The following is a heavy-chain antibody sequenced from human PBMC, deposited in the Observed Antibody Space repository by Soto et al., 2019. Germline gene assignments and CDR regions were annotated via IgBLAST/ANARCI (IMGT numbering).Heavy chain of an antibody. CDR1: GGSISSYY. J-gene: IGHJ4*02. Sequence: SETLSLTCTVSGGSISSYYWSWIRQPPGKGLEWIGYIYYTGSTNYNPSLKSRVTISVDTSKNQVSLKLSSVTAADTAVYYCARHVPAMASLYFDYWGQGTLVTVSS. CDR2: IYYTGST. V-gene: IGHV4-59*08. CDR3: ARHVPAMASLYFDY. D-gene: IGHD5-18*01.